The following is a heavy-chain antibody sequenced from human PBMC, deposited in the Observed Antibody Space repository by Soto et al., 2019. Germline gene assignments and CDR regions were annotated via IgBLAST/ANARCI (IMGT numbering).Heavy chain of an antibody. V-gene: IGHV4-39*01. CDR2: IYYSGST. D-gene: IGHD3-3*01. J-gene: IGHJ6*02. CDR3: ARFLGDYYSYYGMDV. Sequence: PSETLSLTCTVSGGSISSSSYYWGWLRQPPGKGLEWIGSIYYSGSTCYNPSLKSRVTISVDTSKNQFSLKLSSVTAADTAVYYCARFLGDYYSYYGMDVWGQGTTVTVSS. CDR1: GGSISSSSYY.